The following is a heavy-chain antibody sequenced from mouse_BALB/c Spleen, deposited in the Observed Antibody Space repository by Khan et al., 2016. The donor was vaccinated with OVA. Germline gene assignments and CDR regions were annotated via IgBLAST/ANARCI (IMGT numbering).Heavy chain of an antibody. V-gene: IGHV3-2*02. CDR1: GYSITSDYA. D-gene: IGHD1-1*01. J-gene: IGHJ2*01. CDR2: ISYSGST. CDR3: ASGRLFLRYTDYLDY. Sequence: EVELVESGPGLLKPSQSLSLTCTVTGYSITSDYAWNWIRQFPGNQLEWMAYISYSGSTTYTPSLRSLIFITRNTSKNQFFLQLNSVTTEDTATDYCASGRLFLRYTDYLDYWGQGTTLTVSS.